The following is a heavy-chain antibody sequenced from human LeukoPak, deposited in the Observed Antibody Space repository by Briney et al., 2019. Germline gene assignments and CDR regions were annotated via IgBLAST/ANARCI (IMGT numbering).Heavy chain of an antibody. D-gene: IGHD5-12*01. CDR1: GGTFSSYL. CDR2: IHSSFATA. V-gene: IGHV1-69*06. CDR3: AKAVIQRLSGDNFYYYMDV. Sequence: ASVKVSCKASGGTFSSYLITWVRQAPGQGLEWLGGIHSSFATAKYSQHFQGRVTITADKSTTTAFLELSSLTSEGTAVYYCAKAVIQRLSGDNFYYYMDVWGNGTTVTVS. J-gene: IGHJ6*03.